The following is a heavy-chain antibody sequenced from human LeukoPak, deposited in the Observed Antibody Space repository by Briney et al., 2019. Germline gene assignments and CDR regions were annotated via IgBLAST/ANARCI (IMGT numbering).Heavy chain of an antibody. CDR2: IKQDGSEK. Sequence: GGSLRLSCAASGFTLSTYWMTWVRQAPGKGLEGVANIKQDGSEKYYVDSVKGRFTISRDNAKKLLYLQMNSLRVEDTAVYYCARDRGSSGQLGRFDNWGQGTLVTVSP. V-gene: IGHV3-7*01. CDR3: ARDRGSSGQLGRFDN. D-gene: IGHD6-19*01. J-gene: IGHJ4*02. CDR1: GFTLSTYW.